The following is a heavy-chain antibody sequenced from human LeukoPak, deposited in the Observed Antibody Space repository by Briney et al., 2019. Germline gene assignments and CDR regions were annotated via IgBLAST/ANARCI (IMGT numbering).Heavy chain of an antibody. V-gene: IGHV4-59*01. J-gene: IGHJ3*01. Sequence: SETLSLTCTVSGGSISGYYWSWIRQPPGKGLEWIGYIYYNGSTNYNPSLKSRVTISVDTSKNQFSLKLSSVTAADTAVYYCARVPGGGTAANWGQGTMVTVSS. CDR1: GGSISGYY. CDR3: ARVPGGGTAAN. CDR2: IYYNGST. D-gene: IGHD1-7*01.